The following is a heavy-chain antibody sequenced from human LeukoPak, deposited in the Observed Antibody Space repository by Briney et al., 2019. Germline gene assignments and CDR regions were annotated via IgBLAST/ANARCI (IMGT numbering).Heavy chain of an antibody. D-gene: IGHD3-3*01. Sequence: SVKVSCKASGGTFSSYAISWVRQAPGQGLEWMGGIIPIFGTANYAQKFQGRVTITTDESTSTAYMELSSLRSEDTAVYYCARGDITIFGVVMLGAFDIWGQGTMVTVSS. CDR3: ARGDITIFGVVMLGAFDI. V-gene: IGHV1-69*05. CDR1: GGTFSSYA. J-gene: IGHJ3*02. CDR2: IIPIFGTA.